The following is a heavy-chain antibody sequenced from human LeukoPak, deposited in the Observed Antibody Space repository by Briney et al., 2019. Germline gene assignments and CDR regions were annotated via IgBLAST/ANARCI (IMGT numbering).Heavy chain of an antibody. CDR3: ARDALDIVVVPAAIWAPHHDAFDI. CDR1: GFTFSSYG. CDR2: IWYDGSNK. J-gene: IGHJ3*02. D-gene: IGHD2-2*02. Sequence: GGTLRLSCAASGFTFSSYGMHWVRQAPGKGLEWVAVIWYDGSNKYYADSVKGRFTISRDNSKNTLYLQMNSLRAEDTAVYYCARDALDIVVVPAAIWAPHHDAFDIWGQGTMVTVSS. V-gene: IGHV3-33*01.